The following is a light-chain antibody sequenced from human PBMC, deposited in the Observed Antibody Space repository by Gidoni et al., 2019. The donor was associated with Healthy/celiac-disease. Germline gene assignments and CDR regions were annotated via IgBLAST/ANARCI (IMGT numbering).Light chain of an antibody. CDR1: SSNIGARYD. Sequence: QSVLTPPPSVSGAPGQRVTIPCTGRSSNIGARYDVHWYQQLPGTAPKLLIYGNGNRPSGVPDRFSGSKSGTSASLAITGLQAEDEADYYCQSYDSSLSGYVFGTGTKVTVL. CDR2: GNG. J-gene: IGLJ1*01. CDR3: QSYDSSLSGYV. V-gene: IGLV1-40*01.